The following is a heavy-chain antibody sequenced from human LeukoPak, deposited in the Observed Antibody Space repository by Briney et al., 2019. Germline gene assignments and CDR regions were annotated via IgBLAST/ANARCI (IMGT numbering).Heavy chain of an antibody. D-gene: IGHD6-13*01. J-gene: IGHJ6*03. V-gene: IGHV1-69*06. CDR3: ARDSRWAAAGDYYYYYYMDV. Sequence: SVKVSCKASGGTFSSYAISWVRQAPGQGLEWMGGIIPIFGTANYAQKFQGRVTITADKSTSTAYMELSSLRSEDTAVYYCARDSRWAAAGDYYYYYYMDVWGKGTTVTVSS. CDR2: IIPIFGTA. CDR1: GGTFSSYA.